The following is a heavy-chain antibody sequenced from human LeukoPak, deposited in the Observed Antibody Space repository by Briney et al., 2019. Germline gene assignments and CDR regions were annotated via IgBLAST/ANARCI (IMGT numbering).Heavy chain of an antibody. V-gene: IGHV3-73*01. D-gene: IGHD2-15*01. J-gene: IGHJ4*02. CDR2: IRSKANSYAT. CDR3: TRRNCSGGSCYDY. Sequence: SRGSLRLSCAASGFTFSGSAMHWVRQASGKGLEWVGRIRSKANSYATAYAASVKGRFTISRDDSKNTAYLQMNSLKTEDTAVYYCTRRNCSGGSCYDYWGQGTLVTVSS. CDR1: GFTFSGSA.